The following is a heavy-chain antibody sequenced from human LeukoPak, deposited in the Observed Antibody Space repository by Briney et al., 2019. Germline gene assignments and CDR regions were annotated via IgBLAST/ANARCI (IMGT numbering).Heavy chain of an antibody. CDR1: GFTFSSYG. CDR2: ISYDGSNK. Sequence: GGSLRLSCEASGFTFSSYGMHWVRQPPGKGLEWVAVISYDGSNKYYADSVKGRFAISRDTPKNTLYLQMNSLRAEDTAVYYCAKELYGKSFYESWGQGILVTVSS. D-gene: IGHD2/OR15-2a*01. J-gene: IGHJ5*02. V-gene: IGHV3-30*18. CDR3: AKELYGKSFYES.